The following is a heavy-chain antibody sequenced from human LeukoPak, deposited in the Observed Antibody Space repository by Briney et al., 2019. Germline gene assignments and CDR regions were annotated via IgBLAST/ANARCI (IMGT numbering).Heavy chain of an antibody. J-gene: IGHJ3*02. CDR3: AKDLSVVLAVAGTGTFDI. V-gene: IGHV3-30*04. CDR2: ISYDGSNK. Sequence: QPGGSLRLSCAASGFTFSSYAMHWVLQAPGKGLEWLAVISYDGSNKYYADSVKGRFTISRDNSKNTLYLQMNSLRAEDTAVYYCAKDLSVVLAVAGTGTFDIWGQGTMVTVSS. D-gene: IGHD6-19*01. CDR1: GFTFSSYA.